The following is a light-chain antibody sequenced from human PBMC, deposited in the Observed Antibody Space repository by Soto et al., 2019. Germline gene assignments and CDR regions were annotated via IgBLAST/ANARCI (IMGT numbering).Light chain of an antibody. CDR3: AAWDDSLSGSV. Sequence: QSVLTQPPSASGTPRQRVTISCSGSSSNIGNNFVYWYQQFPGTAPKLLIYNNIQRPSGVPDRFSGSKSGTSASLAISGLRSDDDADYYCAAWDDSLSGSVFGGGTQLTVL. CDR1: SSNIGNNF. CDR2: NNI. J-gene: IGLJ7*01. V-gene: IGLV1-47*01.